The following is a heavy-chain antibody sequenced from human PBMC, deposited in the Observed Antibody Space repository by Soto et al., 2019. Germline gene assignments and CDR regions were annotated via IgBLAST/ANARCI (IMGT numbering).Heavy chain of an antibody. CDR1: GLTFSNYA. J-gene: IGHJ4*02. CDR3: AKAGCSGGTCYLYYFDY. CDR2: ISGRGGNT. Sequence: SGGSLRLSCAASGLTFSNYAMSWVRKAPGKGLEWVSTISGRGGNTYYADSVKGRFTISRDNSRNTLYLQMDSLRVEDSAVYSCAKAGCSGGTCYLYYFDYWGQGALVTVSS. D-gene: IGHD2-15*01. V-gene: IGHV3-23*01.